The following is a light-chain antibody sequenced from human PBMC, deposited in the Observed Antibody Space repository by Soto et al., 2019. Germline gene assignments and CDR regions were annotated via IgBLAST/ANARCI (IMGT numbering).Light chain of an antibody. CDR3: QQGYSSRWT. Sequence: DIQMTQSPSSLSASVGDRVTITCRARQNIRSYLNWYQQKPGKAPQLLIYATSSLQTGVPSSFSASGSGTDFSLVISDLQPEDSATYYCQQGYSSRWTSGRGTKVEI. J-gene: IGKJ1*01. CDR1: QNIRSY. V-gene: IGKV1-39*01. CDR2: ATS.